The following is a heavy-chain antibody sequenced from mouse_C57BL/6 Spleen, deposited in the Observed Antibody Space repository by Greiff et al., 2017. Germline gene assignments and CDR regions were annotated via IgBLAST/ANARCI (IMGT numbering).Heavy chain of an antibody. CDR1: GYTFTSYD. CDR2: IYPRDGST. Sequence: QVPLQQSGPELVKPGASVKLSCKASGYTFTSYDINWVKQRPGQGLEWIGWIYPRDGSTKYNEKFKGNATLTVDTTSSTAYMKLHSLTSKDSAVYLCERKEYWGQGTTLTVSS. V-gene: IGHV1-85*01. J-gene: IGHJ2*01. CDR3: ERKEY.